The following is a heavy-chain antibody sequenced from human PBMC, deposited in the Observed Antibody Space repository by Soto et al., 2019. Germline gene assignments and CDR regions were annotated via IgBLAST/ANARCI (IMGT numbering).Heavy chain of an antibody. D-gene: IGHD1-1*01. CDR3: AKDHVERGFDS. CDR2: ISYDGSNK. J-gene: IGHJ4*02. V-gene: IGHV3-30*18. Sequence: GGSLRLSXAASGFTFSSYGMHWVRQAPGKGLEWVAVISYDGSNKYYADSVKGRFTISRDNSKNTLYLQMNSLRAEDTAVYYCAKDHVERGFDSWGQGTLVTVS. CDR1: GFTFSSYG.